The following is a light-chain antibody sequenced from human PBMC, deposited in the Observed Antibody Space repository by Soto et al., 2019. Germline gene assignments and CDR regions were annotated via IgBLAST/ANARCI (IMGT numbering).Light chain of an antibody. V-gene: IGKV3-20*01. CDR3: QQYGGSPRT. Sequence: EVVLRQYAGTVSLSPGEGATLSCRASQSISSNFLAWYQQKRGQAPRLLIHGASNRATGIPDRFSGSGSGTDFTLTITRLEPEDFAVYYCQQYGGSPRTFGQGTKVDIK. CDR2: GAS. CDR1: QSISSNF. J-gene: IGKJ1*01.